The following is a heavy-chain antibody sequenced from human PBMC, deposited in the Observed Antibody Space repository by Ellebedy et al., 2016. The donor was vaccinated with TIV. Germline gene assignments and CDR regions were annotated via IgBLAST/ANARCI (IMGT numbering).Heavy chain of an antibody. CDR1: GGSVSSPNYY. Sequence: MPSETLSLTCTVSGGSVSSPNYYWTWIRQPPGKGLEWIGYIYSSGSTDYKPSLKTRVNISVDTSKNHFSLNLKSVTAADTAVYFCSGAYGRATPRSWGQGTLVTVSS. J-gene: IGHJ5*02. CDR2: IYSSGST. D-gene: IGHD3-10*01. CDR3: SGAYGRATPRS. V-gene: IGHV4-61*03.